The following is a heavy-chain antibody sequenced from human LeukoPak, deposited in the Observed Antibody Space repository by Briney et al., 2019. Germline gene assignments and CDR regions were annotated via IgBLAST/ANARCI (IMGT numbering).Heavy chain of an antibody. CDR3: ASSSSRLFDY. Sequence: GGSLRLSCAASAFTFSTYSMNWVRQAPGKGLEWVSYISSSGSTIYYADSVKGRFTISRDNAKNSLYLQMSSLRAEDTAVYYCASSSSRLFDYWGQGTLVTVSS. CDR1: AFTFSTYS. CDR2: ISSSGSTI. V-gene: IGHV3-48*01. D-gene: IGHD6-13*01. J-gene: IGHJ4*02.